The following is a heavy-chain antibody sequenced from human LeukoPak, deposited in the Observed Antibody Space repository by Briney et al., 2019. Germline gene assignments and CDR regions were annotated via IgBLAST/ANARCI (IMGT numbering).Heavy chain of an antibody. CDR1: GYSFTTYW. V-gene: IGHV5-51*01. D-gene: IGHD3-10*01. J-gene: IGHJ4*02. CDR3: ARLRGNYYGSGSYSSPFDY. Sequence: GESLKISCKGSGYSFTTYWIGWVRQMPGKGLEWMGIIYPGDSDTRYSPSFQGQVTISADKSISTAYLQWSSLKASDTAMYYCARLRGNYYGSGSYSSPFDYWGQGTLVTVSS. CDR2: IYPGDSDT.